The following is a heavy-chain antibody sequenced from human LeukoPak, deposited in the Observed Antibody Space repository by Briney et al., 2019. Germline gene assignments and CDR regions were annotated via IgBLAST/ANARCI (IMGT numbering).Heavy chain of an antibody. CDR3: ARMEDIVVVPAASGPRGPYNWFDP. J-gene: IGHJ5*02. CDR1: GGSISSGSYY. Sequence: TSETLSLTCTVSGGSISSGSYYWSWIRQPAGKGLEWIGRIYTSGSTNYNPSLKSRVTISVDTSKNQFSLKLSSVTAADAAVYYCARMEDIVVVPAASGPRGPYNWFDPWGQGTLVTVSS. V-gene: IGHV4-61*02. D-gene: IGHD2-2*01. CDR2: IYTSGST.